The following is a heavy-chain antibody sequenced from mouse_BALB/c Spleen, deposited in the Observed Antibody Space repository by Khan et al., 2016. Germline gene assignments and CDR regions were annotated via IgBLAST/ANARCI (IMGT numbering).Heavy chain of an antibody. V-gene: IGHV3-2*02. D-gene: IGHD3-2*01. CDR2: ISYSGST. CDR3: ARSDSSGYRFAY. J-gene: IGHJ3*01. CDR1: GYSITSDYA. Sequence: EVQLQESGPGLVKPSQSLSLTCTVTGYSITSDYAWNWIRQFPGNKLEWMGYISYSGSTSYNPSLKSRISITRDTSKNQFFLQLNSVTTEDTATYYGARSDSSGYRFAYWGQGTLVTVSA.